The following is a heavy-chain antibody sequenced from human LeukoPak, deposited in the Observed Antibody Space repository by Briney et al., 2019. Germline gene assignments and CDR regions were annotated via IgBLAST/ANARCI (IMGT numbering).Heavy chain of an antibody. D-gene: IGHD7-27*01. V-gene: IGHV1-24*01. J-gene: IGHJ4*02. CDR3: ATIAPGDLFDS. CDR1: GSTLTEFS. CDR2: FVPEDDET. Sequence: GASVKVSCKVSGSTLTEFSIHWVRQAPGKGREWMGGFVPEDDETIYAQSFQGRVTMTEDTSTDTAYMELSSLRSEDTAMYYCATIAPGDLFDSWGQGTLVTVSS.